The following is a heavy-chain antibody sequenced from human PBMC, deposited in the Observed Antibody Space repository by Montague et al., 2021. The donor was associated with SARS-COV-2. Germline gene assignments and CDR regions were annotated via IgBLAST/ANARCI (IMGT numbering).Heavy chain of an antibody. D-gene: IGHD6-13*01. V-gene: IGHV3-33*01. Sequence: SLRLSCAASGFTFSSFGMHWVRQAPGKGLEWVAALWYDGGNKYYADSVKGRFTISRDNSKNTLYLQVNSLRAEDTAVYYCARELRGFSTSWYALDSWGQGTLVTVSS. CDR2: LWYDGGNK. J-gene: IGHJ4*02. CDR1: GFTFSSFG. CDR3: ARELRGFSTSWYALDS.